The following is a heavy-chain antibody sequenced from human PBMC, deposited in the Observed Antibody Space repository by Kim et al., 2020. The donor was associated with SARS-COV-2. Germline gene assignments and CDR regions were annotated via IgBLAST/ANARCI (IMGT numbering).Heavy chain of an antibody. D-gene: IGHD3-10*01. Sequence: LKSRVTKSVDTSKNQFSLKLSSVTAADTAVYYCARGPVLWGMVRGRYFDYWGQGTLVTVSS. V-gene: IGHV4-34*01. J-gene: IGHJ4*02. CDR3: ARGPVLWGMVRGRYFDY.